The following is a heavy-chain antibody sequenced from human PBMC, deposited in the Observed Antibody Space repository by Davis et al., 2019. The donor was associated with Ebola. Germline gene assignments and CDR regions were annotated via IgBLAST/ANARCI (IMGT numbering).Heavy chain of an antibody. D-gene: IGHD4-23*01. J-gene: IGHJ4*02. V-gene: IGHV2-26*01. Sequence: SGPTLVKPTETLTLTCTFSGFSLDNARMDVSWIRQAPGKALEWLAHIFSNEKSYSASLRSRLTIYTDTSTSQVVLTMTNMDPVDTATYYCARIRGGNDWGQGILVTVSS. CDR1: GFSLDNARMD. CDR2: IFSNEK. CDR3: ARIRGGND.